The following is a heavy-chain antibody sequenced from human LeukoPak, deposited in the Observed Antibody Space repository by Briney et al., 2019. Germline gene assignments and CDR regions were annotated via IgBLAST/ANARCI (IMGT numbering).Heavy chain of an antibody. CDR2: IKQDGSEK. J-gene: IGHJ4*02. D-gene: IGHD3-22*01. CDR3: ARVEDSSGYYPFDY. Sequence: GGSLRLSCAASGFTFSSYWMSWVRQAPGKGLEWVANIKQDGSEKYYVDPVKGRFTISRDNAKNSLYLQMNSLRAEDTAVYYCARVEDSSGYYPFDYWGQGTLVTVSS. V-gene: IGHV3-7*01. CDR1: GFTFSSYW.